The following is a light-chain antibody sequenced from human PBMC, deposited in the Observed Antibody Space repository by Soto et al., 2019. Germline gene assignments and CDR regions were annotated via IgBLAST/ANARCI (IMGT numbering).Light chain of an antibody. J-gene: IGKJ5*01. CDR2: GAS. Sequence: EVVITQSPATLSGSLGERATLSCRASQSVSSSYLAWYQQKPGQAPRLLIYGASSRATGIPDRFSGSGSGTDFTLTITRLEPEDSAVYFCQQYTGPPTTFGQGTRLEIK. CDR3: QQYTGPPTT. CDR1: QSVSSSY. V-gene: IGKV3-20*01.